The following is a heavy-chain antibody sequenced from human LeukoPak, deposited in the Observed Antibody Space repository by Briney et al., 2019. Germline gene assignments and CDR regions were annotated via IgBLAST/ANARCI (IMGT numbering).Heavy chain of an antibody. D-gene: IGHD5-18*01. V-gene: IGHV4-4*08. J-gene: IGHJ6*04. CDR2: IYTSGYT. Sequence: SETLSLTCTVPGGSISSHSWSWIRQPPGKGLEWIGYIYTSGYTNYNPSLKSRVTMSVDTSENQFSLKVTSVTAADTAVYYCARRWDTATLDVWGKGTTVTVSS. CDR1: GGSISSHS. CDR3: ARRWDTATLDV.